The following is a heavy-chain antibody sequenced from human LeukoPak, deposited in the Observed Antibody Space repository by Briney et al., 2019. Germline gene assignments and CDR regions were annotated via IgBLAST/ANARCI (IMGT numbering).Heavy chain of an antibody. D-gene: IGHD3-10*01. Sequence: SETLSLTCAVSGGSISSGGYSWSLIRQPPGEGLEWIGYIYHSGSTYYNPSLKSRVTISVDRSKNQFSLKLSSVTAADTAVYYCARALYGSGSYSYGMDVWGQGTTVTVSS. CDR1: GGSISSGGYS. V-gene: IGHV4-30-2*01. CDR3: ARALYGSGSYSYGMDV. CDR2: IYHSGST. J-gene: IGHJ6*02.